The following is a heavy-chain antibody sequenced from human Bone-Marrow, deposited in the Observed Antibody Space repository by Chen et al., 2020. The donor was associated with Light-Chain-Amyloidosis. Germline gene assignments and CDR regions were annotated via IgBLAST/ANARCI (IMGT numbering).Heavy chain of an antibody. V-gene: IGHV6-1*01. CDR1: GDSVSSNTAA. CDR2: TYYRSKWYN. D-gene: IGHD6-19*01. CDR3: ARDLPIAVAGRYNWFDP. J-gene: IGHJ5*02. Sequence: QVQLQQSGPGLVKHQQTLSLSCAISGDSVSSNTAACNWIRQSPSRGLEWLGRTYYRSKWYNDYAVSVKSRITINPDTSKNQFSLQLNSVTPEDTAVYYCARDLPIAVAGRYNWFDPWGQGTLVTVSS.